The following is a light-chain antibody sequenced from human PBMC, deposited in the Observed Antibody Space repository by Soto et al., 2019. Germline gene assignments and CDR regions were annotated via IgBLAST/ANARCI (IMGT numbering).Light chain of an antibody. Sequence: QSVLTQSPSESATPGQRVTISCSGSGSNIGTHAVNWYQQVPGTAPTLLIFRNHQRPSGVPDRFSGSKSGTSASLAISGPQSEDEADYYCAAWDDSLSAVVFGGGTTLTVL. V-gene: IGLV1-44*01. CDR2: RNH. CDR3: AAWDDSLSAVV. CDR1: GSNIGTHA. J-gene: IGLJ2*01.